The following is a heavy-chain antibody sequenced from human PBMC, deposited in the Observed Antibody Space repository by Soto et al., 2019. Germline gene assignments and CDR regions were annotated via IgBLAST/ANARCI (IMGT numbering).Heavy chain of an antibody. J-gene: IGHJ6*02. D-gene: IGHD3-22*01. Sequence: QVQLVQSGAEVKKPGSPVKVSYKASGGTFSRYGISWVRQAPGQGLEWMGGIIPIFGTANYAQKFQGRVTITADESTSTAYMELSSLTSEDTAVYYCARARNDNYYYGMDVWGQGTTVTVSS. CDR1: GGTFSRYG. V-gene: IGHV1-69*12. CDR3: ARARNDNYYYGMDV. CDR2: IIPIFGTA.